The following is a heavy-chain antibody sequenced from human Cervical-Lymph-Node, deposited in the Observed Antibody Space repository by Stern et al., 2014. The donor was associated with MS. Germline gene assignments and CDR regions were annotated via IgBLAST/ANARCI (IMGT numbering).Heavy chain of an antibody. V-gene: IGHV1-8*01. Sequence: VQLVESGAEVKKPGASVKVSCKASGYTFASYDINWVRQATGQGLEWMGWMNPHSGKTGYAQKFQGRVTMTRNTSISTAYMELSSLRSEDTAVYYCARTIAAAGTSWVYWGQGTLVTFSS. J-gene: IGHJ4*02. CDR3: ARTIAAAGTSWVY. CDR2: MNPHSGKT. D-gene: IGHD6-13*01. CDR1: GYTFASYD.